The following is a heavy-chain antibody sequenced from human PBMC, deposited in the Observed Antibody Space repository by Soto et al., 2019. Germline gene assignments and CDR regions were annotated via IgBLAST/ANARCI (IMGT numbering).Heavy chain of an antibody. J-gene: IGHJ4*02. V-gene: IGHV4-31*03. CDR1: GDSISSGGYY. CDR3: ARRTEIAVVDY. CDR2: IYYSGST. D-gene: IGHD6-19*01. Sequence: SETLSLTCTVSGDSISSGGYYWSWIRQHPGKGLEWIGYIYYSGSTYYNPSLKSRVTISVDTSKNQFSLKLSSVTAADTAVYYCARRTEIAVVDYWGQGTLVTVSS.